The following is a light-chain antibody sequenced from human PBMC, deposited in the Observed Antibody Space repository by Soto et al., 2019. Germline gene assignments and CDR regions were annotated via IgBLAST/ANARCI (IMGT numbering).Light chain of an antibody. CDR3: MQALQTPGT. CDR2: LGS. Sequence: DIVMTQSPLSLPVTPGEPASISCRSSQSLLHSNGYNYLDWYLQKPGQSPQLLIYLGSNRASGVPERFSGSGSGTDFTLKISRAEAEDVGVYYCMQALQTPGTFGQGTKVEIK. J-gene: IGKJ1*01. CDR1: QSLLHSNGYNY. V-gene: IGKV2-28*01.